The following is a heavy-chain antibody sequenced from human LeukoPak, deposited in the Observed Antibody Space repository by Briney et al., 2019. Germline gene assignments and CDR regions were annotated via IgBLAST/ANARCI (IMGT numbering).Heavy chain of an antibody. CDR3: ARDVPHNWFDT. V-gene: IGHV3-74*01. J-gene: IGHJ5*02. CDR1: W. CDR2: INSDGGGA. Sequence: WMXXVRQGPGXXLVWISRINSDGGGAIYADSVKGRLTVSRDNAKNTLYLQMNSLRAEDTAVYYCARDVPHNWFDTWGQGTLVTVSS.